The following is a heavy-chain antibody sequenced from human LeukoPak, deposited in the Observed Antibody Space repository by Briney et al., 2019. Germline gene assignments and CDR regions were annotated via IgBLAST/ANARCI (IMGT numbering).Heavy chain of an antibody. D-gene: IGHD6-19*01. J-gene: IGHJ4*02. V-gene: IGHV1-46*01. CDR3: ARDQRGWYGDLDY. Sequence: ASVKVSCKASGYTFTSYYMHWVRQAPGQGLEWMGIINPSGGSTSYAQKFQGRVTMTRDTSTSTVYMGLRSLRSEDTAVYYCARDQRGWYGDLDYWGQGTLVTVSS. CDR2: INPSGGST. CDR1: GYTFTSYY.